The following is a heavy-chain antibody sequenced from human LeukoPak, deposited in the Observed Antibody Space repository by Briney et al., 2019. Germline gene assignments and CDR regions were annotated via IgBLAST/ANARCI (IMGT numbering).Heavy chain of an antibody. CDR2: IKSKTDGGTT. V-gene: IGHV3-15*01. CDR3: TTVGSSGWYPFDY. D-gene: IGHD6-19*01. CDR1: GFTFSNAW. Sequence: GGSLRLSCAASGFTFSNAWMSWVRQAPGKGLEWVGRIKSKTDGGTTDYAAPVKSRFTISRDDSKNTLYLQMNSLKTEDTAVYYCTTVGSSGWYPFDYWGQGTLVTVSS. J-gene: IGHJ4*02.